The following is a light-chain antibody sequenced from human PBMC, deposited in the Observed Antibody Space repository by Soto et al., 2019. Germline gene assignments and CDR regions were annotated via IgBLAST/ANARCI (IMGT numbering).Light chain of an antibody. CDR2: EVS. CDR3: SSYTSSRTVV. Sequence: QSVLTQPASVSGSPGQSIAISCTGTSSDVGGYNYVSWYQQHPDKAPKVMIYEVSKRPSGVSNRFSGSKSGNTASLTISGLQAEDEADYYCSSYTSSRTVVFGGGTKLTVL. V-gene: IGLV2-14*01. CDR1: SSDVGGYNY. J-gene: IGLJ2*01.